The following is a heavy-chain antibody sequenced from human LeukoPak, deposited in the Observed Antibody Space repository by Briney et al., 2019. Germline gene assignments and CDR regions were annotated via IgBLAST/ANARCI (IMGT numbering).Heavy chain of an antibody. V-gene: IGHV3-9*01. Sequence: DSVKGRFTISRDNAQNSLYLQMNSLRTEDTALYYCAKDIVGATKGYYYYGMDVWGQGTTATVSS. D-gene: IGHD1-26*01. CDR3: AKDIVGATKGYYYYGMDV. J-gene: IGHJ6*02.